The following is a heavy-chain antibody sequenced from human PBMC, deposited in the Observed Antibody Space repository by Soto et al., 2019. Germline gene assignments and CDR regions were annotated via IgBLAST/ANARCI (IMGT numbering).Heavy chain of an antibody. D-gene: IGHD4-17*01. J-gene: IGHJ3*02. Sequence: GGSLRLSCAAFGFTLSSYEMDWVRQAPGKGLEWVSHISRSGSPIYYAGSVKGRFTISRDNAKNSVYLQMNSLRAEDTAIYYCARVYADYLIDAFDIWGQGTMVTVSS. CDR3: ARVYADYLIDAFDI. CDR1: GFTLSSYE. V-gene: IGHV3-48*03. CDR2: ISRSGSPI.